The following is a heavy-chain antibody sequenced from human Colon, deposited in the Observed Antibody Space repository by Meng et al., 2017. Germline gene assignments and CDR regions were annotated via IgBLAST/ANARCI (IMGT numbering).Heavy chain of an antibody. CDR2: IHHSGST. J-gene: IGHJ4*02. CDR3: ARLGVLNVDY. Sequence: SETLSLTFSVPGYSISSGHYCGWIRQSPEKGLEWIATIHHSGSTYYNPSLKSRVTISVDTSQNQFSLNLNSVTAADTALYYCARLGVLNVDYWGQGTLVTVSS. CDR1: GYSISSGHY. V-gene: IGHV4-38-2*02. D-gene: IGHD3-16*01.